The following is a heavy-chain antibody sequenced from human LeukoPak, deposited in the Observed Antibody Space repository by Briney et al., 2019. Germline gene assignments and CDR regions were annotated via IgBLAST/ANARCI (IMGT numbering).Heavy chain of an antibody. Sequence: PSETLSLTCTVSGGSINNYFWSWIRQPPGKGLEWIGYIYSSGSTNYNPSLKSRVTLSLDTSKNQFSLKLSSLTAAETAVYYCARQYGSGSAYTPVVDLWGQGTLVTVSS. D-gene: IGHD3-10*01. CDR2: IYSSGST. CDR1: GGSINNYF. J-gene: IGHJ4*02. CDR3: ARQYGSGSAYTPVVDL. V-gene: IGHV4-59*08.